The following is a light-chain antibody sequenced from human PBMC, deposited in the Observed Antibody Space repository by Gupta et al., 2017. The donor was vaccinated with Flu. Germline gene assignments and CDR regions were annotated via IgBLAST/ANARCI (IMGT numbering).Light chain of an antibody. V-gene: IGLV2-14*01. Sequence: QSALTQPASVAGAPGQSITISCTGTATDIGKNNYVSWYQHRPGRAPRLLIFEVNTRPAGISSRFSGSKSGASASLTISGLQTDDEGDYFCASYTFDTPYVCGTGTKLTVL. J-gene: IGLJ1*01. CDR3: ASYTFDTPYV. CDR2: EVN. CDR1: ATDIGKNNY.